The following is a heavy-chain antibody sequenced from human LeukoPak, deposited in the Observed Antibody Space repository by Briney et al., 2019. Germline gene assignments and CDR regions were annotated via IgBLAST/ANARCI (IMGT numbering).Heavy chain of an antibody. Sequence: GGSLRLSCAASGFTFSIYSMHWVRQAPDRGLEWVAVTSYDGSNHYYADSVKGRFTISRDNSKNTVFLQMNSLKTEDTAVYWCTRGYSGVGIYAFDIWSQGTMVTDSS. CDR2: TSYDGSNH. J-gene: IGHJ3*02. CDR3: TRGYSGVGIYAFDI. CDR1: GFTFSIYS. D-gene: IGHD6-19*01. V-gene: IGHV3-30*14.